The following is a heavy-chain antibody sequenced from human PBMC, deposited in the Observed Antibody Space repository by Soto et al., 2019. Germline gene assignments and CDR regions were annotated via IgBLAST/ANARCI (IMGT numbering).Heavy chain of an antibody. CDR3: ARGGDRFDGMDV. Sequence: GGSLRLSCAASGFTFGRYGMHWVRQAPGKNLEWVAAISTAGDTYYLGSVKGRFTISREDAKNSLSLQMNSLRVGDTAVYYCARGGDRFDGMDVWGQGTTVTVSS. D-gene: IGHD3-16*01. V-gene: IGHV3-13*01. J-gene: IGHJ6*02. CDR1: GFTFGRYG. CDR2: ISTAGDT.